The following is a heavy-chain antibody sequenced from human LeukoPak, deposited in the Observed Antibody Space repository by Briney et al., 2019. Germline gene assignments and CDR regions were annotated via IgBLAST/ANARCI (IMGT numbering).Heavy chain of an antibody. D-gene: IGHD1-26*01. CDR2: ISADNGNT. V-gene: IGHV1-18*01. CDR3: AKQRGATWWDLVDF. Sequence: GASVKVSCKASGHTFTKYGLSWVRQAPGQGLEWMGWISADNGNTNYAQKFQGRVTMAIDTSTSTAYMELRSLTSDDTAVYYCAKQRGATWWDLVDFWGQGTLVTVSS. J-gene: IGHJ4*02. CDR1: GHTFTKYG.